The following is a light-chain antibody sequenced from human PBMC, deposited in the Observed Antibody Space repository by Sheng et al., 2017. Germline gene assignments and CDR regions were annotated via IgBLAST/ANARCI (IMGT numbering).Light chain of an antibody. V-gene: IGKV1-33*01. CDR2: AAS. J-gene: IGKJ4*01. Sequence: DIQMTQSPSSLSASVGDRVTITCQASQDINTYLNWYQQKPGKAPNLLIHAASSLQIGVPSRFSGSGSGTHFTFTISSLQPEDIATYYCQQYDTLITFGGGTKVEIK. CDR1: QDINTY. CDR3: QQYDTLIT.